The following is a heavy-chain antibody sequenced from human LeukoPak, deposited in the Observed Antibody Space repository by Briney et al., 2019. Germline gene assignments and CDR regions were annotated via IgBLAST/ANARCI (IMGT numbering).Heavy chain of an antibody. Sequence: GSLRLSCAASGFTFSSYGMHWVRQAPGKGLEWVAVISYDGSNKYYADSVKGRFTISRDNSKNTLYLQMNSLRAEDTAVYYCAKAHYYDSSGPPDYWGQGTLVTVSS. D-gene: IGHD3-22*01. CDR1: GFTFSSYG. CDR2: ISYDGSNK. CDR3: AKAHYYDSSGPPDY. J-gene: IGHJ4*02. V-gene: IGHV3-30*18.